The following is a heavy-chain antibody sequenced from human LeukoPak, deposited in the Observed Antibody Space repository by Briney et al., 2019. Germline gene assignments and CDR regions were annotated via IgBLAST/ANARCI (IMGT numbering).Heavy chain of an antibody. D-gene: IGHD5-24*01. CDR1: GLTFSDYY. CDR3: ARDLGKEMATIS. V-gene: IGHV3-11*06. Sequence: GGSLRLSCAASGLTFSDYYMSWIRQAPGKGLEWVSYISSSSSYTNYADSVKGRFTISRDNAKNSLYLQMNSLRAEDTAVYYCARDLGKEMATISGGQGTLVTVSS. CDR2: ISSSSSYT. J-gene: IGHJ4*02.